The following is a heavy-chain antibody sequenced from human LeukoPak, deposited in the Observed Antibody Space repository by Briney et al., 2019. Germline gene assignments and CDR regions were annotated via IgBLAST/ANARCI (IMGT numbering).Heavy chain of an antibody. CDR3: ARTYYYGSGSNDY. V-gene: IGHV3-11*06. J-gene: IGHJ4*02. CDR1: GCTFSDYY. D-gene: IGHD3-10*01. CDR2: ISSSSTYT. Sequence: KPGGSLRLSCAASGCTFSDYYMSWIRQAPGKGLEWVSYISSSSTYTNYADSVKGRFTISRDNAKNSLYLQMNSLRAEDTAVYYCARTYYYGSGSNDYWGQGTLVTVSS.